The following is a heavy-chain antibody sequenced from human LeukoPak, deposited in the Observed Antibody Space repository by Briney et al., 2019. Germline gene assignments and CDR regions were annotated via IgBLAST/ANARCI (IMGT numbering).Heavy chain of an antibody. CDR2: INTYNGNT. CDR1: GYIFTSYG. J-gene: IGHJ4*02. V-gene: IGHV1-18*01. D-gene: IGHD1-26*01. CDR3: ARNPYSGSYLLGY. Sequence: ASVKVSCKASGYIFTSYGISWVRQAPGQGLEWMGWINTYNGNTKYAQKLQGRVTMTTDTSTSTAYMELSRLRSDDTAVYYCARNPYSGSYLLGYWGQGTLVTVSS.